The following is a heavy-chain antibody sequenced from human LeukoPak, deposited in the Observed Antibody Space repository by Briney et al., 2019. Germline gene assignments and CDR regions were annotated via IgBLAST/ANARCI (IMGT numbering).Heavy chain of an antibody. J-gene: IGHJ6*03. CDR3: ARGSGDYGYHYYMDV. D-gene: IGHD4-17*01. CDR2: ISSSGSAI. Sequence: GGSLRLSCAASGFTFSSYEMNWVRQAPGEGLEWISNISSSGSAIYYADSVKGRFTISRDSAKNSLYLQMNSLRAEDTAVYYCARGSGDYGYHYYMDVWGNGTTVTISS. V-gene: IGHV3-48*03. CDR1: GFTFSSYE.